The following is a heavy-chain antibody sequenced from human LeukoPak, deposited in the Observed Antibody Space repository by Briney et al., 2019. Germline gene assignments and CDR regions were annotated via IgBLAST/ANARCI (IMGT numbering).Heavy chain of an antibody. V-gene: IGHV3-66*01. D-gene: IGHD6-13*01. J-gene: IGHJ3*02. CDR1: GFTFSSYA. Sequence: GGSLRLSCAASGFTFSSYAMSWVRQAPGKGLEWVSVIYGGGSTYYADSVKGRFTISRDSSKNMVYLQMNSLRAEDTAVYYCARGRSSWFLDAFDIWGQGTMVTVSS. CDR2: IYGGGST. CDR3: ARGRSSWFLDAFDI.